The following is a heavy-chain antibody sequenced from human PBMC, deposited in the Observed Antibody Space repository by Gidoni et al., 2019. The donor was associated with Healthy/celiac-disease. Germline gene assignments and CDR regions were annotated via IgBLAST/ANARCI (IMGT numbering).Heavy chain of an antibody. CDR1: GFSLSTSGVG. J-gene: IGHJ3*02. V-gene: IGHV2-5*01. CDR3: ARLEYGGPDDAFDI. CDR2: IYWNDDK. Sequence: QITLKESGPTLVKPTQTLTLTCTFSGFSLSTSGVGVGWIRQPPGKALEWLALIYWNDDKRYSPSLKSRLTITKDTSKNQVVLTMTNMDPVDTATYYCARLEYGGPDDAFDIWGQGTMVTVSS. D-gene: IGHD4-17*01.